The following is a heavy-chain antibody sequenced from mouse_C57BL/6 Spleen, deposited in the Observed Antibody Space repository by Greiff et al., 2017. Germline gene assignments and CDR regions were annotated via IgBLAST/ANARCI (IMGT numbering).Heavy chain of an antibody. V-gene: IGHV5-9-1*02. CDR1: GFTFSSYA. Sequence: EVQGVESGEGLVKPGGSLKLSCAASGFTFSSYAMYWVRQTPEKRLEWVAYISSGGDYLYYADTVKGRFTISRDNARNTLYLQMSSLKSEDTAMYYCTRPPYDFVWFAYWGQGTLGTVSA. J-gene: IGHJ3*01. D-gene: IGHD2-4*01. CDR3: TRPPYDFVWFAY. CDR2: ISSGGDYL.